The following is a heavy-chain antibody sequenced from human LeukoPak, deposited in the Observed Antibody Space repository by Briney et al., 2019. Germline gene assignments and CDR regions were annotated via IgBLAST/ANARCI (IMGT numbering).Heavy chain of an antibody. CDR1: EFSVGSNY. Sequence: GGSLRLSCAASEFSVGSNYMTWVRQAPGKGLEWVAFIRYVGSNKYYADSVKGRFTISRDNSKNTLYLQMNSLRAEDTAVYYCAKDAYGSGSYLIDYWGQGTLVTVSS. J-gene: IGHJ4*02. V-gene: IGHV3-30*02. CDR2: IRYVGSNK. D-gene: IGHD3-10*01. CDR3: AKDAYGSGSYLIDY.